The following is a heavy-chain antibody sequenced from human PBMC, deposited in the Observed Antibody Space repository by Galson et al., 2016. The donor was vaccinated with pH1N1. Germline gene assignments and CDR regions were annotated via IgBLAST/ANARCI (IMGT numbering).Heavy chain of an antibody. CDR2: IIGSGNGR. CDR1: DFTFKDFA. V-gene: IGHV3-23*01. CDR3: AKDWGWQLDPSPSDY. J-gene: IGHJ4*02. Sequence: SLRLSCAASDFTFKDFAMNWVRQAPGKGLEWVARIIGSGNGRYYADSVKGRFTISRDNSRNTVYLQMNNLRAEDTAIYYCAKDWGWQLDPSPSDYWGRGNVVTVSS. D-gene: IGHD4-23*01.